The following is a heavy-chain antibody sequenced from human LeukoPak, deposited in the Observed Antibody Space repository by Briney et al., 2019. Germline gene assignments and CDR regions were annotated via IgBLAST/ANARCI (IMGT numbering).Heavy chain of an antibody. D-gene: IGHD3-3*01. J-gene: IGHJ6*02. Sequence: PSETLSLTCTVSGGSISSYYWSWIRQPPGKGLEWTGYIYYSGSTNYNPSLKSRVTISVDTSKNQFSLKLSSVTAADTAVYYCARLGYDYDFWSGFLGMDVWGQGTTVTVSS. CDR1: GGSISSYY. V-gene: IGHV4-59*08. CDR3: ARLGYDYDFWSGFLGMDV. CDR2: IYYSGST.